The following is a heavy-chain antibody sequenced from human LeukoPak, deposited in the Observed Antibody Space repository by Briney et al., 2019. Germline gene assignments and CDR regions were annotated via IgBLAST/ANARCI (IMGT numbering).Heavy chain of an antibody. D-gene: IGHD6-13*01. CDR2: IIPILGIA. CDR1: GGTFSSYA. CDR3: AREVGQQLVPFDY. V-gene: IGHV1-69*04. J-gene: IGHJ4*02. Sequence: SVKVSCKASGGTFSSYAISWVRQAPGQGLEWMGRIIPILGIANYAQKFQGRVTITADKSTSTAYMELSSLRSEDTAVYYCAREVGQQLVPFDYWGQGTLVTVSS.